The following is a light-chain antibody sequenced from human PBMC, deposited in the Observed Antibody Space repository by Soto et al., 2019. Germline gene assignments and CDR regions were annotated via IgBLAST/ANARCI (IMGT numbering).Light chain of an antibody. J-gene: IGKJ4*01. V-gene: IGKV1-33*01. CDR1: QDISTY. Sequence: DIQMTQSPSSLSASVGDRVTITCQASQDISTYLNWYQQKPGRAPRLLIYDASNLEAGVPSRFSGSGSGTDFTFTISTLQAEDIATYYCQQYDNPPAFGGGTKVEIK. CDR3: QQYDNPPA. CDR2: DAS.